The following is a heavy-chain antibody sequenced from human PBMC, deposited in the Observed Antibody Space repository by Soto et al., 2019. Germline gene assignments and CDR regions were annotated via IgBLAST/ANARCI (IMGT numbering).Heavy chain of an antibody. Sequence: GGSLRLSCAASGFTFSSYWMHWVRQAPGKGLVWVSRINSDGSSTSYADSVKGRFTISRDNAKNTLYLQMNSLRAEDTAVYYCARVGTRYCSGGSCYSDYWGQGTLVTVSS. CDR2: INSDGSST. V-gene: IGHV3-74*01. J-gene: IGHJ4*02. D-gene: IGHD2-15*01. CDR3: ARVGTRYCSGGSCYSDY. CDR1: GFTFSSYW.